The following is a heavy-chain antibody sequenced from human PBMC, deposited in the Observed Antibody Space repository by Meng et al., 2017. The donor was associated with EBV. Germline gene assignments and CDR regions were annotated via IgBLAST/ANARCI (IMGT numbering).Heavy chain of an antibody. CDR3: TTDEGGSRF. CDR2: IRSQVDGRTA. J-gene: IGHJ4*02. CDR1: ELSVSGGG. V-gene: IGHV3-15*01. Sequence: VEVGGGGGGGVGPGGCCAGAWAAAELSVSGGGMGWVGRARGRGLGGGGGIRSQVDGRTADYSAPVKGRFTISRDDSKHTLYLQMNSLKIEDSAVYYCTTDEGGSRFWGQGTLVTVSS. D-gene: IGHD1-26*01.